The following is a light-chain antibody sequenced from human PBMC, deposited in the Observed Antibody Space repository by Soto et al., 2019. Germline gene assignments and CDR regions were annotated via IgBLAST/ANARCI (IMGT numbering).Light chain of an antibody. CDR1: QSISSW. CDR3: QHYTTYPLT. CDR2: KAS. J-gene: IGKJ4*01. Sequence: DIQMTQSPTTLYASVGDRVTITCRASQSISSWLAWYQQKPGKVPKLLIYKASSLESGVPSRFSGSGSGTEFTLTISSLQPDDFATFYCQHYTTYPLTFGGGTKVEIK. V-gene: IGKV1-5*03.